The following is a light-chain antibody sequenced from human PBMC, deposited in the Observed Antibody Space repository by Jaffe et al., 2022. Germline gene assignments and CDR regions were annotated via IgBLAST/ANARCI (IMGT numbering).Light chain of an antibody. CDR1: QSVLYSSNNKNY. CDR2: WAS. V-gene: IGKV4-1*01. J-gene: IGKJ1*01. Sequence: DIVMTQSPDSLAVSLGERATINCKSSQSVLYSSNNKNYLAWYQQKPGQPPKLLIYWASTRESGVPDRFSGSGSGTDFTLTISSLQAEDVAVYYCQQYIGWTFGQGTKVEIK. CDR3: QQYIGWT.